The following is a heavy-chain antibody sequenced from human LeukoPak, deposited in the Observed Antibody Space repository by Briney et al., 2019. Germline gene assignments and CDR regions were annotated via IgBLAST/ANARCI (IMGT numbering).Heavy chain of an antibody. V-gene: IGHV4-59*08. CDR1: GGSISSYY. Sequence: PSETLSLTCTVSGGSISSYYWSWVRQPPGKGPEWGGYIFYSGSTNYNPSLKSRVAMSVDTSKNQFSLKLSSVTAADTAVYYCARRRWGGPDAFDIWGQGTMVTVSS. CDR2: IFYSGST. D-gene: IGHD7-27*01. J-gene: IGHJ3*02. CDR3: ARRRWGGPDAFDI.